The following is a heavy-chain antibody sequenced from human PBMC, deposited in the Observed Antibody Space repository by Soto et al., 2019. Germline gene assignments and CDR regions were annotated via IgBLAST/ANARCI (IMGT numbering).Heavy chain of an antibody. D-gene: IGHD3-22*01. J-gene: IGHJ1*01. CDR1: GGTFSSYA. CDR2: IIPIFGTA. CDR3: ARTYYYDSSGYEYFQN. V-gene: IGHV1-69*13. Sequence: SVKVSCKASGGTFSSYAISWVRQAPGQGLEWMGGIIPIFGTANYAQKFQGRVTITADESTSTAYMELSSLRSEDTAVYYCARTYYYDSSGYEYFQNWGQGTLVTVSS.